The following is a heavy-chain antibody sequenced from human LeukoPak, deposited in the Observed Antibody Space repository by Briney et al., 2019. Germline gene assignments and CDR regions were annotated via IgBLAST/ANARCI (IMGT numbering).Heavy chain of an antibody. V-gene: IGHV1-69*13. CDR3: ARPGAYYYDSSGYYHPFDY. CDR1: GGTFSSYA. J-gene: IGHJ4*02. D-gene: IGHD3-22*01. CDR2: IIPIFGAA. Sequence: SVKVSCKASGGTFSSYAISWVRQAPGQGLEWMGGIIPIFGAANYAQKFQGRVTITADESTSTAYMELSSLRSEDTAVYYCARPGAYYYDSSGYYHPFDYWGQGTLVTVSS.